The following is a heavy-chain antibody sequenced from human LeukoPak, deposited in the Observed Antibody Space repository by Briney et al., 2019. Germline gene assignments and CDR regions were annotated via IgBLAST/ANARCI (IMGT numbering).Heavy chain of an antibody. CDR2: INPNSGGT. CDR3: TKGGGWFEYYFDY. V-gene: IGHV1-2*02. D-gene: IGHD3-10*01. CDR1: GYTFTGDY. Sequence: ASVEVSCKASGYTFTGDYIYWVRQAPGQGLKWVGWINPNSGGTKYAQKFQGRVTVTTDTSISTAYMDLSKLRADDPTVYYCTKGGGWFEYYFDYWGQGTLVTVSS. J-gene: IGHJ4*02.